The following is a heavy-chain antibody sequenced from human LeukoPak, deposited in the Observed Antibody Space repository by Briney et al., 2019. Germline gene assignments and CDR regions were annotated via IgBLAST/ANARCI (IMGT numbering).Heavy chain of an antibody. J-gene: IGHJ4*02. D-gene: IGHD1-26*01. CDR2: IRYDGSNK. Sequence: SGGSLRLSCAASGFTFSSYDMHWVRQAPGKGLEWVAFIRYDGSNKYYADSVKGRFTISRDNSKNTLYLQMNSLRAEDTAVYYCAHRIVGATGEDYWGQGTLVTVSS. V-gene: IGHV3-30*02. CDR1: GFTFSSYD. CDR3: AHRIVGATGEDY.